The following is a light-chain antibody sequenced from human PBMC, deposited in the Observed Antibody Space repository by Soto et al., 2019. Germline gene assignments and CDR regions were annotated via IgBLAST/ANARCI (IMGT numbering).Light chain of an antibody. CDR2: WAS. CDR1: QSVLYSSNNKNY. J-gene: IGKJ2*01. Sequence: DIVVTQSPDSLAVSLGERATIHCKASQSVLYSSNNKNYLAWYQQRPGEPPKLLFYWASTRESGVPDRFSGSGSGTDFTLTISSLQAEDVAVYYCQQYYSASGSTFGQGTKLEIK. CDR3: QQYYSASGST. V-gene: IGKV4-1*01.